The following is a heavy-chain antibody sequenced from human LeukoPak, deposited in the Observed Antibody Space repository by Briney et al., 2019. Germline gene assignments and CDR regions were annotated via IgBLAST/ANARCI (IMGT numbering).Heavy chain of an antibody. J-gene: IGHJ6*02. CDR2: ISSSSSYI. CDR1: GLTFSSYS. CDR3: ARDWGCHYYYGMDV. V-gene: IGHV3-21*01. Sequence: GGSLRLSCAASGLTFSSYSMNWVRQAPGKGLEWVSSISSSSSYIYYADSVKGRFTISRDNAKNSLYLQMNSLRAEDTAVYYCARDWGCHYYYGMDVWGQGTTVTVSS. D-gene: IGHD3-16*01.